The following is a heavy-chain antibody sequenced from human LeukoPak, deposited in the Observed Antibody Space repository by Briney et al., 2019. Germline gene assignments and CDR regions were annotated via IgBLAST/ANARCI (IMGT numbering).Heavy chain of an antibody. J-gene: IGHJ3*02. V-gene: IGHV4-61*02. D-gene: IGHD7-27*01. Sequence: SQTLSLTRTVSGGSISSGSYYWSWIRQPAGKGLEWIGCIYTSGRTNYNPSLKSRVTISVDTSKNQFSLKLSSVTAADTAVYYCARDSLTGDAFDIWGQGTMVTVSS. CDR1: GGSISSGSYY. CDR3: ARDSLTGDAFDI. CDR2: IYTSGRT.